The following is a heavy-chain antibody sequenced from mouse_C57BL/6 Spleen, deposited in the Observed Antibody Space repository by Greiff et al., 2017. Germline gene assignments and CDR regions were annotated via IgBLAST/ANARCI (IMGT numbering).Heavy chain of an antibody. V-gene: IGHV1-76*01. CDR3: ARTGYDLYYFDY. J-gene: IGHJ2*01. CDR1: GYTFTDYY. D-gene: IGHD2-4*01. CDR2: IYPGSGNT. Sequence: VQLQQSGAELVRPGASVKLSCKASGYTFTDYYINWVKQRPGQGLEWIARIYPGSGNTYYNEKFKGKATLTAEKSSSTAYMQLSSLTSEDSAVYFCARTGYDLYYFDYWGQGTTLTVSS.